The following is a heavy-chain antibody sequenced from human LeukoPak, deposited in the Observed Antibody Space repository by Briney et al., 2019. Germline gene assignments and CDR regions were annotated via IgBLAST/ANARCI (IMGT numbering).Heavy chain of an antibody. CDR1: GGSISSYY. CDR2: IYYSGST. D-gene: IGHD5-24*01. CDR3: VRDGEMATIENYFDY. V-gene: IGHV4-4*07. Sequence: SETLSLTCTVSGGSISSYYWSWIRQPAGKGLEWIGSIYYSGSTHYNPSFKSRVTISVDTSKNQFSLKLSSATAADTAVYYCVRDGEMATIENYFDYWGQGALVTVSS. J-gene: IGHJ4*02.